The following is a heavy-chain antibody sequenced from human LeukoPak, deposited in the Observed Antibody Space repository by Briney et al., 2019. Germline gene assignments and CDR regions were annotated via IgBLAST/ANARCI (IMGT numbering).Heavy chain of an antibody. CDR3: ASRSGSYH. V-gene: IGHV3-66*01. Sequence: PGGSLRLSCAASGFTVSSNYMSWVRQAPGKGLEWVSVIYSGGSTYYADSVKGRFIISRDNAKNSLYLQIDSLRAEDTAVYYCASRSGSYHWGQGTLVTVSS. CDR1: GFTVSSNY. J-gene: IGHJ5*02. D-gene: IGHD1-26*01. CDR2: IYSGGST.